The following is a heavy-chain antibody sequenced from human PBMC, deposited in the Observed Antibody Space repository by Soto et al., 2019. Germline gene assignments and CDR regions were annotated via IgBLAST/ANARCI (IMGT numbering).Heavy chain of an antibody. CDR1: GGSFDGYY. CDR3: ARDYYGSGSYYVYYYYGMDV. D-gene: IGHD3-10*01. V-gene: IGHV4-34*01. J-gene: IGHJ6*02. Sequence: ASETLSLTCAVYGGSFDGYYWRWVRQPPGKGLEWIGEINHSGSTNYNPSLKSRVTISVDTSKNQFSLKLSSVTAADTAVYYCARDYYGSGSYYVYYYYGMDVWGQGPTVTVSS. CDR2: INHSGST.